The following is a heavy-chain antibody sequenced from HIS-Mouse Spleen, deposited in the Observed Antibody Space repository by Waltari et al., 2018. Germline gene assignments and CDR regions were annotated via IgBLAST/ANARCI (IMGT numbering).Heavy chain of an antibody. CDR3: AREIPYSSSWYDWYFDL. Sequence: QLQLQESGPGLVKPSETLSLTCTVSGGSISSSSYYWGWIRQPPGKGLEWIGSINYSGGTYYTPSLKIRVTISVDTSKNQFSLKLSSVTAADTAVYYCAREIPYSSSWYDWYFDLWGRGTLVTVSS. J-gene: IGHJ2*01. D-gene: IGHD6-13*01. CDR2: INYSGGT. CDR1: GGSISSSSYY. V-gene: IGHV4-39*07.